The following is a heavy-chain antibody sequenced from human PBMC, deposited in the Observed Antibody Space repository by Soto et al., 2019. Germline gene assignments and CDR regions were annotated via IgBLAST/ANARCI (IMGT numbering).Heavy chain of an antibody. V-gene: IGHV3-23*04. CDR3: AKAFCDAATCFPCES. CDR2: ISNRGSSA. J-gene: IGHJ4*02. Sequence: EVHLVQSGGGLVQPGESLSLSCVASGFTFNDYAMHWVRQTPGKGLELVAAISNRGSSAYYADSVKGRFTISRDKSTKTLSLHMHTLRVEYTAVYFCAKAFCDAATCFPCESWGQGTPVAVSP. D-gene: IGHD2-21*01. CDR1: GFTFNDYA.